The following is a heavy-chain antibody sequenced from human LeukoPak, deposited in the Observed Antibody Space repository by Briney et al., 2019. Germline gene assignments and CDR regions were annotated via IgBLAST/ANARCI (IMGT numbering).Heavy chain of an antibody. Sequence: SQTLSLTCTVSGGSISSGDYYWSWIRQPPGKGLEWIGYIFYTGSTYYNPSLKSRVTISVDTSKNQFSLKLSSVTAADTAVYYCASFYQAYYFDYWGQGTLVTVSS. CDR2: IFYTGST. V-gene: IGHV4-30-4*01. CDR3: ASFYQAYYFDY. J-gene: IGHJ4*02. CDR1: GGSISSGDYY. D-gene: IGHD2-21*01.